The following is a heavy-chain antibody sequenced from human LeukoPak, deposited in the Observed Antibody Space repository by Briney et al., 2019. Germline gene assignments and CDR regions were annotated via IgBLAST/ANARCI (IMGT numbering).Heavy chain of an antibody. V-gene: IGHV1-69*04. Sequence: GASVKVSCKASGGTFSSYAISWVRQAPGQGLEWMGRIIPILGIANYAQKFQGRVTITADKSTSTAYMELSSLRSEDTAVYYCARATYGSGSTFDYWGQGTLVTVSS. J-gene: IGHJ4*02. CDR1: GGTFSSYA. D-gene: IGHD3-10*01. CDR3: ARATYGSGSTFDY. CDR2: IIPILGIA.